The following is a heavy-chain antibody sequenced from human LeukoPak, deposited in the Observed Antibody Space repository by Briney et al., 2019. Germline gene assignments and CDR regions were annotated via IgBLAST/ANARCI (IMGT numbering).Heavy chain of an antibody. D-gene: IGHD4-23*01. CDR3: ARGPPGGYYYYYGMDV. V-gene: IGHV1-8*01. Sequence: ASLKVSCKASGYTFTSYDINWVRQATGQGLEWIGWIKPNSGNTGYAQKFQGRVTMTRNTSISTAYMELSSLRSEDTAVYYCARGPPGGYYYYYGMDVWGQGTTVTVSS. CDR1: GYTFTSYD. J-gene: IGHJ6*02. CDR2: IKPNSGNT.